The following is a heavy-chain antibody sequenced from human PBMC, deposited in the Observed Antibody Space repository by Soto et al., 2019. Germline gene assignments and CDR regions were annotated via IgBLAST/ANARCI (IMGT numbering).Heavy chain of an antibody. D-gene: IGHD3-10*01. J-gene: IGHJ4*02. V-gene: IGHV3-72*01. CDR3: ARDGYYGSGSSH. CDR1: GITFSDHD. Sequence: GGSLRLSCATSGITFSDHDMDWVRQAPGKGLEWLGRCRSRADNYATDYAASVKGRFAFSRDDSKSSLSLQMRSLKTGDTAMYYCARDGYYGSGSSHWGQGTLVTVSS. CDR2: CRSRADNYAT.